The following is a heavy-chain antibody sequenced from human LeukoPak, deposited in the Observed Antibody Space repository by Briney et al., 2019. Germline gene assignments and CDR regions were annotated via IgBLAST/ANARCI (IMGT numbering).Heavy chain of an antibody. V-gene: IGHV3-30*03. CDR1: GFTFSSYG. CDR2: ISYDGSNK. D-gene: IGHD6-19*01. J-gene: IGHJ4*02. CDR3: AAGYSSGWRPLNY. Sequence: PGGSLRLSCAASGFTFSSYGMHWVRQAPGKGLEWVAVISYDGSNKYYADSVKGRFTISRDNYKNTLYLQMNSLRAEDTAVYYCAAGYSSGWRPLNYWGQGTLVTVSS.